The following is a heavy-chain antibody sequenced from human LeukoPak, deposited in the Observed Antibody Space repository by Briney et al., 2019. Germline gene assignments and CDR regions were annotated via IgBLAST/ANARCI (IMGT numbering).Heavy chain of an antibody. CDR3: ARGSGFSSSLGGRVY. CDR1: GYTFTGYY. CDR2: INPNSGGT. V-gene: IGHV1-2*02. Sequence: GASVKVSCKASGYTFTGYYMHWVRQAPGQGLEWMGWINPNSGGTNYAQKFQGRVTMTRDTSISTAYMELSRLRSDDTAVYYCARGSGFSSSLGGRVYWGQGTLVTVSS. J-gene: IGHJ4*02. D-gene: IGHD6-13*01.